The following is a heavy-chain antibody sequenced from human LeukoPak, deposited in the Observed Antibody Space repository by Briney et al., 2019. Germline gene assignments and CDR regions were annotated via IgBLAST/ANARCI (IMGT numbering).Heavy chain of an antibody. CDR3: ARDSNWGFQ. Sequence: PSETLSLTCTVSGGSFNFYFWHWIRQPSGKGLEWLADIDNRGSTQYNPSLRGRGTISVDTSRNHVSLRPTSVTAADTAVYFCARDSNWGFQWGPGTLVTVSS. V-gene: IGHV4-34*01. CDR1: GGSFNFYF. D-gene: IGHD7-27*01. CDR2: IDNRGST. J-gene: IGHJ4*01.